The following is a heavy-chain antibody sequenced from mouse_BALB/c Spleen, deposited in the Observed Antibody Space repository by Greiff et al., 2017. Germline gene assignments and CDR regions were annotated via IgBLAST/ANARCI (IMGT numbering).Heavy chain of an antibody. CDR1: GFTFSSYG. V-gene: IGHV5-9-3*01. CDR2: ISSGGSYT. D-gene: IGHD1-1*01. CDR3: ARHRDYYGSSYSY. J-gene: IGHJ2*01. Sequence: EVKLMESGGGLVKPGGSLKLSCAASGFTFSSYGMSWVRQTPEKRLEWVATISSGGSYTYYPDSVKGRFTISRDNAKNTLYLQMSSLRSEDTAMYYCARHRDYYGSSYSYWGQGTTLTVSS.